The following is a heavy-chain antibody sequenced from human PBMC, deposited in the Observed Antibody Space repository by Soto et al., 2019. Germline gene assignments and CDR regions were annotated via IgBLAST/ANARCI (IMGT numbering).Heavy chain of an antibody. D-gene: IGHD3-10*01. J-gene: IGHJ3*02. V-gene: IGHV1-2*02. Sequence: QVQLVQSGAEVKKPGASVKVSCKASGYTFTGHYMHWVRQAPGQGLEWMGWINPNSVGTNYAQNCQGRVTMTRDTSISTAYMELSRLRSDDTAVYYCAREPMVRAAHGFDIWGQGTMVTVSS. CDR2: INPNSVGT. CDR1: GYTFTGHY. CDR3: AREPMVRAAHGFDI.